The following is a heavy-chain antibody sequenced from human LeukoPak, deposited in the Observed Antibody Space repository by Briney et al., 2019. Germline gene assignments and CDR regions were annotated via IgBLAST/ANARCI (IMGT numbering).Heavy chain of an antibody. Sequence: KPGGSLRLSCTASGFTFSNAWMSWVRQAPGKGLEWVGRIKSKTDGGTTDYAAPVKGRFTISRGDSKNTLYLQMNSLKTEDTAVYYCTTDGDYGGMDVWGQGTTVTVSS. CDR2: IKSKTDGGTT. D-gene: IGHD4-17*01. J-gene: IGHJ6*02. V-gene: IGHV3-15*01. CDR1: GFTFSNAW. CDR3: TTDGDYGGMDV.